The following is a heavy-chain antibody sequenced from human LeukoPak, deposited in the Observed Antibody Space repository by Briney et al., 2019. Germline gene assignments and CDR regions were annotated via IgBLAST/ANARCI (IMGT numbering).Heavy chain of an antibody. CDR1: GGSISSYY. CDR3: ARGLGYSSSSLWGY. V-gene: IGHV4-59*01. J-gene: IGHJ4*02. D-gene: IGHD6-6*01. Sequence: PSETLSLTCTVSGGSISSYYWSWIRQPPGKGLEWIGDIYYSGSTNYNPSLKSRVTISVDTSKNQFSLKLSSVTAADTAVYYCARGLGYSSSSLWGYWGQGTLVSVSS. CDR2: IYYSGST.